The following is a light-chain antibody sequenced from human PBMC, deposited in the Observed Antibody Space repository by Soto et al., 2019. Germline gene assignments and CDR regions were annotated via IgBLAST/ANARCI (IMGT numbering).Light chain of an antibody. V-gene: IGLV2-8*01. CDR3: TSYAGGNNV. J-gene: IGLJ1*01. CDR1: NSDVGGYNY. Sequence: QSALTQPPSASGSPGQSVTISCTGTNSDVGGYNYVSWYQQYPGKVPKLMVYEVNKRPSGVPDRFSGSKSGNTASLTVSGLQADDEADYYCTSYAGGNNVFGTGTKLTVL. CDR2: EVN.